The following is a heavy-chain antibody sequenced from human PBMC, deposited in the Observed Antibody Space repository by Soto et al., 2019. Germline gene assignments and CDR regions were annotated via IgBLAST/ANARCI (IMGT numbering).Heavy chain of an antibody. CDR3: AKACQNLARAFDI. CDR2: IRWNSGSI. Sequence: EVQLVESGGGLVQPGRSLRLSCAASGFTFDDYAMHWVRQAPGKGLEWVSGIRWNSGSIGYADSVKGRFTISRDNAKNSLYLQMNSLRAEDTALYYCAKACQNLARAFDIWGQGTMVTVSS. CDR1: GFTFDDYA. V-gene: IGHV3-9*01. J-gene: IGHJ3*02.